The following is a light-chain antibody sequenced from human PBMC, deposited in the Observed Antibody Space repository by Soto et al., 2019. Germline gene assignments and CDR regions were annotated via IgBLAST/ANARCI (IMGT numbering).Light chain of an antibody. CDR3: QQYNKWPPIT. V-gene: IGKV3-15*01. J-gene: IGKJ5*01. CDR2: GAS. CDR1: QSVSSSY. Sequence: EIVLTQSPGTLSLSRGERATLSCKASQSVSSSYLAWYQQKPGQAPRLLIHGASTRATGIPARFSGSGSGTEFTLTISSLQSEDFAVYYCQQYNKWPPITFGQGTRLEIK.